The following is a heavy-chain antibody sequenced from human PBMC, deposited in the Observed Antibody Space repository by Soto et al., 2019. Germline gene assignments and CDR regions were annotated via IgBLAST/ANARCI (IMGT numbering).Heavy chain of an antibody. CDR1: GYAFTTYG. J-gene: IGHJ4*02. Sequence: QVHLVQSGAEVKKPGASVKVSCQGSGYAFTTYGITWVRQAPGQGLEWMGWISAHNGNTNYAQKLQGRVTVTRDTSTGTTYNGLRGLRYDDTAVYYCARGRYGDYWGQGALVTVSS. D-gene: IGHD1-1*01. V-gene: IGHV1-18*01. CDR3: ARGRYGDY. CDR2: ISAHNGNT.